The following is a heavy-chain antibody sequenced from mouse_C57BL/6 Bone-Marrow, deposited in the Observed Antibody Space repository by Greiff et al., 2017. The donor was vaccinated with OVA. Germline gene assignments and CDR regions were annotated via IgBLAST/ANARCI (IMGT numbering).Heavy chain of an antibody. CDR1: GFNIKDDY. CDR2: IDPENGDT. V-gene: IGHV14-4*01. D-gene: IGHD1-1*01. J-gene: IGHJ1*03. Sequence: EVQLQQSGAELVRPGASVKLSCTASGFNIKDDYMHWVKQRPEQGLEWIGWIDPENGDTEYASKFQGKATITADTSSNTAYLQLSSLTSEDTAVYYCKGYGSGYGWYFDVWGTGTTVTVSS. CDR3: KGYGSGYGWYFDV.